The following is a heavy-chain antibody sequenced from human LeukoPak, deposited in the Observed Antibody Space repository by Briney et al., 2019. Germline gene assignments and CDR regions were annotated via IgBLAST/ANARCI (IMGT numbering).Heavy chain of an antibody. J-gene: IGHJ4*02. Sequence: SVKVSCKASGGTFSSYAISWVRQAPGQGLEWMGRIIPIFGTANYAQKFQGRVTITTDESTSTAYIELSSLRSEDTAVYYCARDLDYDSSGYSPYWGQGTLVTVSS. D-gene: IGHD3-22*01. CDR2: IIPIFGTA. CDR3: ARDLDYDSSGYSPY. V-gene: IGHV1-69*05. CDR1: GGTFSSYA.